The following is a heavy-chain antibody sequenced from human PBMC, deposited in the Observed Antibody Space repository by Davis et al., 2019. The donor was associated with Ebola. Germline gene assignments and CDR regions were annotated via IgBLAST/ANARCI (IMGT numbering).Heavy chain of an antibody. CDR3: AREGGWPRRYYYYGMDV. Sequence: GESLKISCVASGFTFSTYGIHWVRQAPGKGLEWVAVIWFDGSKEYYKDSVKGRLTISRDNSKNTVYLQMTSLRAEDTAVYYCAREGGWPRRYYYYGMDVWGQGTTVTVSS. D-gene: IGHD5-12*01. CDR2: IWFDGSKE. V-gene: IGHV3-33*01. J-gene: IGHJ6*02. CDR1: GFTFSTYG.